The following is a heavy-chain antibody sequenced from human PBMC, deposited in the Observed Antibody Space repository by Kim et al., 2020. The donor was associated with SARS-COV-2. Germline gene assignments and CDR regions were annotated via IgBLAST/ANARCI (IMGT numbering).Heavy chain of an antibody. Sequence: SETLSLTCAVSGDSITNPNYYWGWIRQPPGKKLEWIGTIFYSGSTYYNPALKSRLTMSVDTSKNHFSVILSSVSAADTALYYCARHGSWEGSGFDYWGQGTLVTVSS. J-gene: IGHJ4*02. CDR3: ARHGSWEGSGFDY. D-gene: IGHD3-10*01. V-gene: IGHV4-39*01. CDR2: IFYSGST. CDR1: GDSITNPNYY.